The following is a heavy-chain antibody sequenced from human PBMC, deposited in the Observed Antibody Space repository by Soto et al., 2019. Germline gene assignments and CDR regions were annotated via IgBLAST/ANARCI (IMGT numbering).Heavy chain of an antibody. Sequence: QVQLVESGGGVVQPGRSLRLSCAASGFTFSSYGMHWVRQAPGKGLEWVGVISYDGSNKYYADSVKGRFTISRDNSKNTLYLQMNSLRAEDTAVYYCARSGYYGMDVWGQGTTVTVSS. CDR3: ARSGYYGMDV. J-gene: IGHJ6*02. CDR2: ISYDGSNK. CDR1: GFTFSSYG. D-gene: IGHD3-3*01. V-gene: IGHV3-30*03.